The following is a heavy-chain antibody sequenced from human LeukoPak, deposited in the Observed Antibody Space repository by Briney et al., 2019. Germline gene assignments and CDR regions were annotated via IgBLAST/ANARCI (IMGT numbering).Heavy chain of an antibody. V-gene: IGHV4-59*01. J-gene: IGHJ4*02. D-gene: IGHD3-16*01. CDR3: ARDLGGFDY. CDR2: IYYSGST. CDR1: GGSISSYY. Sequence: SETLSLTCTVSGGSISSYYWSWIRQPPGKGLEWIGYIYYSGSTNYNPSLKSRVTISVDTSKSQFSLKLSSVTAADTAVYYCARDLGGFDYWGQGTLVTVSS.